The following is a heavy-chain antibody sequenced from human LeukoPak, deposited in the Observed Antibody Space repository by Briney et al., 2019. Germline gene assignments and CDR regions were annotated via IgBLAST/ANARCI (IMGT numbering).Heavy chain of an antibody. CDR3: AKDPTLYYDSSGYYNY. J-gene: IGHJ4*02. CDR2: IKQDGSEK. CDR1: GFTFSSYW. Sequence: GGSLRLSCAASGFTFSSYWMSWVRQAPGKGLEWVANIKQDGSEKYYVDSVKGRFTISRDNAKNSLYLQMNSLRAEDTAVYYCAKDPTLYYDSSGYYNYWGQGTLVTVSS. V-gene: IGHV3-7*03. D-gene: IGHD3-22*01.